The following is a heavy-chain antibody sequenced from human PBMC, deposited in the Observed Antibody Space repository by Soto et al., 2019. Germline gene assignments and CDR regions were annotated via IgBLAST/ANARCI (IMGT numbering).Heavy chain of an antibody. J-gene: IGHJ4*02. D-gene: IGHD1-7*01. CDR1: GYSFTSNW. CDR3: ARLARTVLGTITLSPRGYFDY. V-gene: IGHV5-51*01. CDR2: IYPGDSDT. Sequence: GESLKISCKTSGYSFTSNWIGWVRQMPGKGLEWMGIIYPGDSDTRYSPSFQGQVSISADKSISTAYLQWSSLKASDTAMYYCARLARTVLGTITLSPRGYFDYWGQGTLVTVSS.